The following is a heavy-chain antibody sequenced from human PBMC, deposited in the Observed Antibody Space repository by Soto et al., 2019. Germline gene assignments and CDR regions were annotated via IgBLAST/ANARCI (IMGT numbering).Heavy chain of an antibody. D-gene: IGHD3-10*01. V-gene: IGHV4-61*01. J-gene: IGHJ5*02. CDR1: GGSVSSGSYY. Sequence: SETLSLTCTVSGGSVSSGSYYWSWIRQPPGKGLEWIGYIYYSGITNYNPSLKSRVTISVDTSKNQFSLKLSSVTAADTAVYYCARVQLVVRGVIWFDPWGQGTLVTVSS. CDR2: IYYSGIT. CDR3: ARVQLVVRGVIWFDP.